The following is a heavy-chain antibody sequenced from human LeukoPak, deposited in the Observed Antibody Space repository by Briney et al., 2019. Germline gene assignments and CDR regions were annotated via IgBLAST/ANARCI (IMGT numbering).Heavy chain of an antibody. CDR2: INPNSGGT. V-gene: IGHV1-2*02. CDR1: GYTFTGYY. CDR3: ARVRGYCSGGNCHYFDY. J-gene: IGHJ4*02. D-gene: IGHD2-15*01. Sequence: ASVKVSCKASGYTFTGYYMHWVRQAPGQGLEWMGWINPNSGGTNYAQKFQGRVTMTRDTSISTAYMELSRLRSDDTAVYYCARVRGYCSGGNCHYFDYWGQGTLVTVSS.